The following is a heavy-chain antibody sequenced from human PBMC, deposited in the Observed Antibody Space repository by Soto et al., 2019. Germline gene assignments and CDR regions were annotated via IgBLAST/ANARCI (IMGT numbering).Heavy chain of an antibody. J-gene: IGHJ4*02. V-gene: IGHV4-34*01. CDR3: ARGKTYCTGGSCYEQFDY. CDR1: GESFSGHY. CDR2: FNHTGST. Sequence: SETLSLTCAVYGESFSGHYWSWIRQPPGKGLEWIGEFNHTGSTNYNPSLKSRVTMSVDTSKNQFSLKLTSMTAADTAVYYCARGKTYCTGGSCYEQFDYWGQGTLVNVSS. D-gene: IGHD2-15*01.